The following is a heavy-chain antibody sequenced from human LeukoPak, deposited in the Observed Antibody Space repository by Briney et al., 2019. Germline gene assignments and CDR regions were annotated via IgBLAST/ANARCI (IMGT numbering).Heavy chain of an antibody. CDR2: ISGTSHYI. J-gene: IGHJ6*03. CDR1: RFTFSSYS. V-gene: IGHV3-21*01. D-gene: IGHD3-10*01. CDR3: ARDEERYYGSGRDYMDV. Sequence: TGGSLRLSCAASRFTFSSYSMNWVRQAPGKGLEWVSSISGTSHYIYYADSVKGRFTISRDNAKNSLYLQMNSLRAEDTAVYYCARDEERYYGSGRDYMDVWGKGTTLTVSS.